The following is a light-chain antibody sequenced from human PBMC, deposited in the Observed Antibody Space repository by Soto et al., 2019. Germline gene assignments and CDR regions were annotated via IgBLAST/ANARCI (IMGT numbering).Light chain of an antibody. Sequence: QSVLTQPASVSGSPGQSITISCTGTSSDVGDYNYVSWYQQHPGKAPKLMVYDVSDRPSGVSNRFSGSKSGNTASLTISGLQAEDEADYYCSSYTSSNTGVFGTGTKVTVL. V-gene: IGLV2-14*03. J-gene: IGLJ1*01. CDR2: DVS. CDR1: SSDVGDYNY. CDR3: SSYTSSNTGV.